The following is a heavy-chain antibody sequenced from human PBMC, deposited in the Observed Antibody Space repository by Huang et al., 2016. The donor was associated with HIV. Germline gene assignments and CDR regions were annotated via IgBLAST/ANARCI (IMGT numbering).Heavy chain of an antibody. Sequence: EVQLVEAGGYLVKPGGSLRLSCTVSGFTFDNAWVSWIRQDRCEGMEWVGRLTGKEAGGTLDYATPVKGRFFSARDDSRDTVYMQMNSLKTEDTGVYFCTTNPPETYFQDLSGNCRVLDYWGRGTLVTVSS. V-gene: IGHV3-15*01. CDR3: TTNPPETYFQDLSGNCRVLDY. D-gene: IGHD3-22*01. CDR1: GFTFDNAW. CDR2: LTGKEAGGTL. J-gene: IGHJ4*02.